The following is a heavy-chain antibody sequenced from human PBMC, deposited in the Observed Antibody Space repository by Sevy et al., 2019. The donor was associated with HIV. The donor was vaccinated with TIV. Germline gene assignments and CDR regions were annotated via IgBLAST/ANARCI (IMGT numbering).Heavy chain of an antibody. CDR1: GGSITSNY. CDR3: EREGRPGRRGYYVMPRQFYFDN. V-gene: IGHV4-59*01. J-gene: IGHJ4*01. Sequence: SETLSLTCTVSGGSITSNYWSWIRQPPGRGLEWIGYIYDDGSTNYNPSLKSRVTMSLDTSKNQFSLRLTFVTVVDMIVYCCEREGRPGRRGYYVMPRQFYFDNWCLGTLVTVSA. CDR2: IYDDGST. D-gene: IGHD3-22*01.